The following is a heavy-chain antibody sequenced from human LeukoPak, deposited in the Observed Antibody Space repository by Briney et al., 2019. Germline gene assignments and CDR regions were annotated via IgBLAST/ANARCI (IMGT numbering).Heavy chain of an antibody. CDR2: ISAYNGNT. CDR1: GYTFTSHG. V-gene: IGHV1-18*01. J-gene: IGHJ6*03. CDR3: ARAHPNYDFWSGVMDV. D-gene: IGHD3-3*01. Sequence: GASVKVSCKASGYTFTSHGISWVRQAPGQGLEWMGWISAYNGNTNYAQKLQGRVTMTTDTSTSTAYMELRSLRSDDTAVYYCARAHPNYDFWSGVMDVWGKGTTVTVSS.